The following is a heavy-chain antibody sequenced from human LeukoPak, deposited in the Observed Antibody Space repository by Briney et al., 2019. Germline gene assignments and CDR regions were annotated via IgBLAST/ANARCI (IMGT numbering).Heavy chain of an antibody. CDR1: GGSISSYY. Sequence: SETLSLTCTVSGGSISSYYWSWIRQPPGKGLEWIGYIYYSGSTNYNPSLKSRVTISVDTSKNQFSLKLSSVTAADTAVYYCARYLSGYYYGMDVWGQGTTVTVSS. V-gene: IGHV4-59*08. CDR2: IYYSGST. J-gene: IGHJ6*02. D-gene: IGHD3-10*01. CDR3: ARYLSGYYYGMDV.